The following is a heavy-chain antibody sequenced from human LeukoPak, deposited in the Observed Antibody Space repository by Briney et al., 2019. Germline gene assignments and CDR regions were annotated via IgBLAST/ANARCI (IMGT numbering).Heavy chain of an antibody. CDR1: GYSINTYY. J-gene: IGHJ5*02. CDR2: ISSSGAT. CDR3: ARGGPYNWLDP. Sequence: PSETLSLTCTASGYSINTYYWSWIRQPPGKGLEWIGYISSSGATNSNPSLRSRATISLDRSTNEFSLSLKSVTAADTAMYYCARGGPYNWLDPWGQGTLVTVSS. V-gene: IGHV4-59*01.